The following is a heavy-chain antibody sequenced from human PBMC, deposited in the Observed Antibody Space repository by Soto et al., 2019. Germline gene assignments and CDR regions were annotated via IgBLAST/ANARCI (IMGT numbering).Heavy chain of an antibody. D-gene: IGHD5-12*01. V-gene: IGHV1-46*01. Sequence: ASVKVSCKASGYTFTRYYIHWVRQAPGRGLEWMGIINPSSGSTTYAQKFQGRVTMTRDTSTSTVYMELSSLRSEDTAVYYCARPFRDMATINKWFDPWGQGSLVTVSS. J-gene: IGHJ5*02. CDR1: GYTFTRYY. CDR3: ARPFRDMATINKWFDP. CDR2: INPSSGST.